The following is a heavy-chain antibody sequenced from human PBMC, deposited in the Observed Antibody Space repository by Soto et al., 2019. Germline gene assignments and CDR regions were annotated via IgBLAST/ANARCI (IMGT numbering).Heavy chain of an antibody. CDR3: AKDKEDIVVVVAAKSDWFDP. CDR1: GFTFSSYA. Sequence: GGSLRLSCAASGFTFSSYAMSWVRQAPGKGLEWVSAISGSGGSTYYADSVKGRFTISRDNSKNTLYLQMNSLRAEDTAVYYCAKDKEDIVVVVAAKSDWFDPWGQGTLVTVSS. V-gene: IGHV3-23*01. CDR2: ISGSGGST. J-gene: IGHJ5*02. D-gene: IGHD2-15*01.